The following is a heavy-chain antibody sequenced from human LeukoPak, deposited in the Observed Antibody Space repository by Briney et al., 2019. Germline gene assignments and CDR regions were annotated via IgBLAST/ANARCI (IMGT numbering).Heavy chain of an antibody. D-gene: IGHD3-22*01. Sequence: GGSLRLSCAASGFTFSDYYMSWIRQAPGKGLEWVSAISGSGGSTYYADSVKGRFTISRDNSKNTLYLQMNSLRAEDTAVYYCAKRPGYYYLIADYWGQGTLVTVSS. V-gene: IGHV3-23*01. CDR3: AKRPGYYYLIADY. CDR1: GFTFSDYY. CDR2: ISGSGGST. J-gene: IGHJ4*02.